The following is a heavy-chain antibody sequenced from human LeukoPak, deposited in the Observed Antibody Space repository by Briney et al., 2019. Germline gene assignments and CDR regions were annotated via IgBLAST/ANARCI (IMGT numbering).Heavy chain of an antibody. V-gene: IGHV3-21*01. Sequence: PGGSLRLSCAASGFTLSSYSMNWDRQAPGKGLEWVSSISSSSSYIYYADSVKGRFTISRDNAKNSLYLQMNSLRTEDTAVYYCARTGTIQLDYWGQGTLVTVSS. J-gene: IGHJ4*02. D-gene: IGHD1-1*01. CDR3: ARTGTIQLDY. CDR2: ISSSSSYI. CDR1: GFTLSSYS.